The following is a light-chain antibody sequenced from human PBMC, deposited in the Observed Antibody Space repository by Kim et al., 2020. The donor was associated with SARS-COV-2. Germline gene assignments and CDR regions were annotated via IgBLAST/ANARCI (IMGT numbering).Light chain of an antibody. J-gene: IGKJ2*02. CDR2: EAS. CDR1: QSISSW. Sequence: ASVGDRVTSTCRASQSISSWLAWYQHRPGKAPKVLIYEASSLASGVSSRFTGSGSATEFTLTISSLQPDDFATYYCQQYNSYPCTFGQGTKLEI. V-gene: IGKV1-5*03. CDR3: QQYNSYPCT.